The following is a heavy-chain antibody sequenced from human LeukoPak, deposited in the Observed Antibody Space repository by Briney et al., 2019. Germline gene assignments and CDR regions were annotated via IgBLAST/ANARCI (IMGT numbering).Heavy chain of an antibody. V-gene: IGHV4-39*07. CDR2: IYYSGST. Sequence: PSETLSLTCTVSGGSISSSSYYWGWIRQPPGKGLEWIGSIYYSGSTYYNPSLKSRVTISVDTSKNQFSLKLSSVTAADTAVYYCAREGFIAAGWSYFDYWGQGTLVTVSS. CDR1: GGSISSSSYY. CDR3: AREGFIAAGWSYFDY. J-gene: IGHJ4*02. D-gene: IGHD6-13*01.